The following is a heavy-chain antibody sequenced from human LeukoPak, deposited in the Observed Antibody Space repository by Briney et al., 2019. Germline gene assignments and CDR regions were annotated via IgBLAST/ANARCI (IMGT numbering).Heavy chain of an antibody. CDR1: GGSFSGYY. D-gene: IGHD5-18*01. Sequence: PSETLSLTCAVYGGSFSGYYWSWIRQPPGKGLEWIGEINHSGSTNYNPSLKSRVTISVDTSKNQFSLKLSSATAADTAVYYCAVEDTARRPCRTVDIWGQGTMVTVSS. CDR2: INHSGST. V-gene: IGHV4-34*01. CDR3: AVEDTARRPCRTVDI. J-gene: IGHJ3*02.